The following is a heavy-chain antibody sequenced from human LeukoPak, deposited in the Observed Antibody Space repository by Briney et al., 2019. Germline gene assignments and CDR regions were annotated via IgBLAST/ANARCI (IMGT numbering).Heavy chain of an antibody. Sequence: SETLSLTCAVSGYSISSGYYWGWIRQPPGKGLEWIGEINHSGSTNYNPSLKSRVTISVDTSKNQFSLKLSSVTAADTAVYYCARGPHRVFDYWGQGTLVTVSS. V-gene: IGHV4-38-2*01. CDR1: GYSISSGYY. D-gene: IGHD6-13*01. CDR2: INHSGST. J-gene: IGHJ4*02. CDR3: ARGPHRVFDY.